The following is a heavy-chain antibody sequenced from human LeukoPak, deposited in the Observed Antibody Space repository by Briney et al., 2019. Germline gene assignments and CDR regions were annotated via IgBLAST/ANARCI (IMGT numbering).Heavy chain of an antibody. V-gene: IGHV3-11*03. Sequence: GGSLRLSCAASGLTFSDYYMSWIRQAPGKGLEWVSYISSSSSYTNYADSVKGRFTISRDNAKNSLYLQMNSLRAEDTAVYYCASNSGSHNEHFDYWGQGTPVTVSS. J-gene: IGHJ4*02. CDR3: ASNSGSHNEHFDY. CDR2: ISSSSSYT. CDR1: GLTFSDYY. D-gene: IGHD1-26*01.